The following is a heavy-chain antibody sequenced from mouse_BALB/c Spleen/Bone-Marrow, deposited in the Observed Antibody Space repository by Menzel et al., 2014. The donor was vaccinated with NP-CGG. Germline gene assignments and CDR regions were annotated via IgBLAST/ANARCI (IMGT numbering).Heavy chain of an antibody. V-gene: IGHV1-69*01. CDR2: IDTSDSYT. D-gene: IGHD2-14*01. J-gene: IGHJ3*01. Sequence: QVQLQQSGAELVMPGASVKMSCKASGHTFTDYWMHWVKQRPGQDLEWIGAIDTSDSYTSYNQKFKGKATLTVDESSSTAYMQLSSLTSEDSAVYYCARSDYRFDPLPYWGQGTLVTVSA. CDR1: GHTFTDYW. CDR3: ARSDYRFDPLPY.